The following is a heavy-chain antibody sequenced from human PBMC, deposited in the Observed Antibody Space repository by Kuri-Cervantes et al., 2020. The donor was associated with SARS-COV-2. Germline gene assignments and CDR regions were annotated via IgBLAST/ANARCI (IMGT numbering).Heavy chain of an antibody. D-gene: IGHD2-2*02. CDR2: ISDSGATT. CDR3: AKRGGYCSSTSCYTRWYYFDY. CDR1: GFTFNDYA. V-gene: IGHV3-23*01. J-gene: IGHJ4*02. Sequence: GESLKISCAASGFTFNDYAMNWVRQAPGKGLEWVSTISDSGATTHYADSVKGRFTISRDNSKNTLYLHMNSLRVDDTAVYYCAKRGGYCSSTSCYTRWYYFDYWGQGTLVTVSS.